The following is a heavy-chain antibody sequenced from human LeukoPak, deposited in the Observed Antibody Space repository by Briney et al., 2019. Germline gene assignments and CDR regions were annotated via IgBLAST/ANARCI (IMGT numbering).Heavy chain of an antibody. J-gene: IGHJ4*02. D-gene: IGHD3-10*01. CDR3: ARVPSTMVRGIRADY. CDR2: INHSGST. V-gene: IGHV4-34*01. CDR1: GGSFSGYY. Sequence: PSETLSLTCAVYGGSFSGYYWSWIRQPPGKGLEWIGEINHSGSTNYNPSLKSRVTISVDTSKNQFSLKLSSVTAADTAVYYCARVPSTMVRGIRADYWGQGTLVTVSS.